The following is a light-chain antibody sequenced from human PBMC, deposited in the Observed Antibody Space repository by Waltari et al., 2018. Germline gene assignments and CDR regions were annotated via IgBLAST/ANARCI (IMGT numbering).Light chain of an antibody. Sequence: EIVLPQSPGTLSFSAGESATPSCRARQSVSHNYLAWYQQKPGQAPRLLIYATSNRATGIPGRFSGGGSVKDFTLTISRLEPEDVAVYYCHQDGSSPHTFGQGTKVEIK. CDR3: HQDGSSPHT. V-gene: IGKV3-20*01. CDR1: QSVSHNY. CDR2: ATS. J-gene: IGKJ1*01.